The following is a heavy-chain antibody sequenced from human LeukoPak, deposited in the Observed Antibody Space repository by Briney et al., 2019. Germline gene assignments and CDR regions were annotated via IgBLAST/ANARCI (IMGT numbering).Heavy chain of an antibody. CDR3: AKLGAAAGRNWYVY. Sequence: PGGSLRLSCAASGFTFSSYAMSWVRQAPGKGLEWVSAISGSGGSTYYADSVKGRFTISGDNSKNTLYLQMNSLRAEDTAVYYCAKLGAAAGRNWYVYWGQGTLVTVSS. V-gene: IGHV3-23*01. CDR1: GFTFSSYA. CDR2: ISGSGGST. D-gene: IGHD6-13*01. J-gene: IGHJ4*02.